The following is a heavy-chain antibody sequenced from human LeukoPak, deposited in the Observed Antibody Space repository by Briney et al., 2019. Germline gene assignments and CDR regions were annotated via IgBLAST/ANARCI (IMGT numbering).Heavy chain of an antibody. V-gene: IGHV3-33*08. J-gene: IGHJ4*02. Sequence: GGSLRLSCSASGFTFSSYAMHWVRQAPGKGLEWVAVIWYDGSNKYYADSVKGRFTISRDNSKNTLYLQMNSLRAEDTAVYYCARDHSSGWYSDYFDYWGQGTLVTVSS. CDR2: IWYDGSNK. D-gene: IGHD6-19*01. CDR3: ARDHSSGWYSDYFDY. CDR1: GFTFSSYA.